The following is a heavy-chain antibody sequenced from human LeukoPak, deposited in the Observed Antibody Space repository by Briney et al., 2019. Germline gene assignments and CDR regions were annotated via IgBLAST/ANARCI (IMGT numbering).Heavy chain of an antibody. J-gene: IGHJ6*02. Sequence: ASVKVSCKASGGTFNSYAISWVRQAPGQGLEWMGGIIPIFGTANYAQKFQGRVTITADESTSTAYMELSSLRSEDTALYYCARDTMVRGGRPYTYYGMDVWGQGTAVTVSS. D-gene: IGHD3-10*01. V-gene: IGHV1-69*13. CDR1: GGTFNSYA. CDR3: ARDTMVRGGRPYTYYGMDV. CDR2: IIPIFGTA.